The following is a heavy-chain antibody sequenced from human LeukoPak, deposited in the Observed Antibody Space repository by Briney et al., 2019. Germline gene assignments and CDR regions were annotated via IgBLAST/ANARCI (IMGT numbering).Heavy chain of an antibody. V-gene: IGHV3-33*01. D-gene: IGHD3-10*01. CDR1: GFTFGGFG. J-gene: IGHJ4*02. CDR2: IWYDGSKK. CDR3: VRGSFGVDY. Sequence: GRSLRLSCAASGFTFGGFGMHWVRQAPGKGLEWVAVIWYDGSKKYYEDSVKGRFTISRDNPKNTLYLQMNSLRVEDTAIYYCVRGSFGVDYWGQGTLVTVSS.